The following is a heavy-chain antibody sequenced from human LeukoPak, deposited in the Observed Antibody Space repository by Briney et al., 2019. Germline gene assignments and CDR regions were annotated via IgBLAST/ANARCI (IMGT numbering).Heavy chain of an antibody. CDR2: ISAYNGNT. D-gene: IGHD3-3*01. Sequence: GASVKVSCKASGYTFTSYGISWVRQAPGQGLEWMGWISAYNGNTNYAQKLQGRVTVTTDTSTSTAYMELRSLRSDDAAVYYCARVGYYDFWSGRLDYFDYWGQGTLVTVSS. J-gene: IGHJ4*02. CDR3: ARVGYYDFWSGRLDYFDY. CDR1: GYTFTSYG. V-gene: IGHV1-18*01.